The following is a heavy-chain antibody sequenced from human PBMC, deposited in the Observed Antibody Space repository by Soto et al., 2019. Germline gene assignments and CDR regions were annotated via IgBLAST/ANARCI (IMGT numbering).Heavy chain of an antibody. CDR3: AKGGTMIVVAPRYFDY. J-gene: IGHJ4*02. D-gene: IGHD3-22*01. Sequence: PGGSLRLSCAASGFTFSSYAMSWVRQAPGKGLEWVSAISGSGGSTYYADSVKGRFTISRDNSKNTLYLQMNSLRAEDTAVYYCAKGGTMIVVAPRYFDYWGQGTLVTVSS. V-gene: IGHV3-23*01. CDR1: GFTFSSYA. CDR2: ISGSGGST.